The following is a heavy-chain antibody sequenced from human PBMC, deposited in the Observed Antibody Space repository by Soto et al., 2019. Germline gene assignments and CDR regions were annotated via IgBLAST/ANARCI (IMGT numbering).Heavy chain of an antibody. Sequence: EVQLVESGGGLVKPGGSLRLSCAASGFIFSQYSMNWVSQAPGKGLEWVSSISSTGALMYYADSVKGRFTISRDDADNSLYLQMNSSRVEYTAVYYCARDRLARGIPVAGRIDYWGQGALVTVSS. J-gene: IGHJ4*02. V-gene: IGHV3-21*02. CDR3: ARDRLARGIPVAGRIDY. D-gene: IGHD6-19*01. CDR1: GFIFSQYS. CDR2: ISSTGALM.